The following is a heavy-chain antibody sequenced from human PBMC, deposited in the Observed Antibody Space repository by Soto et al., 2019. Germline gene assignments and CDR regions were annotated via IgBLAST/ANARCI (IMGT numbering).Heavy chain of an antibody. D-gene: IGHD3-9*01. J-gene: IGHJ6*02. CDR3: ASEDYEILTGSYAMDI. V-gene: IGHV4-4*07. Sequence: PSETLSLTCTVSDDFISSYYWNWIRQPAGKGLEWIGRVSTNGATNYNPSLESRVTMSVATSKNQFSLKLTSVTAAATAVDFFASEDYEILTGSYAMDIWGQGTTISVSS. CDR2: VSTNGAT. CDR1: DDFISSYY.